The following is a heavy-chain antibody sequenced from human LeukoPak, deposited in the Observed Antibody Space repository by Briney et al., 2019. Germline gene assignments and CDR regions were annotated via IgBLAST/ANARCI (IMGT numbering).Heavy chain of an antibody. V-gene: IGHV3-30*02. CDR1: GFTFSSYG. CDR3: AKDGGDISSYYDSSGYYFDFDY. D-gene: IGHD3-22*01. CDR2: IRYDGSNK. Sequence: GGSLRLSCAASGFTFSSYGMHWVRQAPGKGLEWVAFIRYDGSNKYYADSVKGRFTISRDNSKNTLYLQMNSLRAEDTAVYYCAKDGGDISSYYDSSGYYFDFDYWGQGTLVTVSS. J-gene: IGHJ4*02.